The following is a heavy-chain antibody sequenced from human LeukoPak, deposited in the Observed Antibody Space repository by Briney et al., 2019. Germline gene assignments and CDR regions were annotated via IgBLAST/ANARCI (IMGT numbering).Heavy chain of an antibody. CDR2: IKSKADGGTT. CDR3: TTGVRYFALDV. J-gene: IGHJ6*02. CDR1: GFTFSNAW. V-gene: IGHV3-15*01. D-gene: IGHD3-9*01. Sequence: GGSLRLSCAASGFTFSNAWMSWVRQAPGKGREWVGRIKSKADGGTTDYAAPVKGRFTISRDDSKNTLYLQMNSLKTEDTAVYYCTTGVRYFALDVWGQGTTVTVSS.